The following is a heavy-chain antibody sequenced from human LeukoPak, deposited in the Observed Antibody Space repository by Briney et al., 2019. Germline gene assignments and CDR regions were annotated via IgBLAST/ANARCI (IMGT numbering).Heavy chain of an antibody. J-gene: IGHJ3*01. Sequence: SETLSLTCTVSGGSISSHYWTWIRQPPGKGLVWIGYIYNTGSTNYNPSLKSRVTISLDTSKNQFSLKLTSVTAADTAIYFCARDDYGVFDAFDVWGQGTVVTVSS. CDR2: IYNTGST. CDR3: ARDDYGVFDAFDV. D-gene: IGHD3-16*01. V-gene: IGHV4-59*08. CDR1: GGSISSHY.